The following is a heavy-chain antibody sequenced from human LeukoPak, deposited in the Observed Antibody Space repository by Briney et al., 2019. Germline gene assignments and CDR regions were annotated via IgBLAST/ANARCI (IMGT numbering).Heavy chain of an antibody. CDR3: ANLPYDSSGYWAYFDN. CDR1: GFSFTNYA. D-gene: IGHD3-22*01. J-gene: IGHJ4*02. V-gene: IGHV3-23*01. Sequence: GRSLRLSCAASGFSFTNYAMSWVRQAPGKGLEWVLGIGGSGGNTYYADSVKGRFTISGDSSKNVLYLQMNSLRAEDTAVYYCANLPYDSSGYWAYFDNWGQGTLVTVSS. CDR2: IGGSGGNT.